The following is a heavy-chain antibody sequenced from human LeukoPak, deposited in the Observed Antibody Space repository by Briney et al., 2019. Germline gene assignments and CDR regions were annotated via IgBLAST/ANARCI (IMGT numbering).Heavy chain of an antibody. J-gene: IGHJ4*02. V-gene: IGHV3-15*01. D-gene: IGHD2-2*01. CDR2: IKSKTDGGTT. CDR1: GFTFSNAW. Sequence: NAGGSLRLSCAASGFTFSNAWMSWVRQAPGKGLEWVGRIKSKTDGGTTDYAAPVKGRFTISRDDSKNTLYLQMNSLKTEDTAVYYCTTDGKLLYCSSTSCSLVNWGQGTLVTVSS. CDR3: TTDGKLLYCSSTSCSLVN.